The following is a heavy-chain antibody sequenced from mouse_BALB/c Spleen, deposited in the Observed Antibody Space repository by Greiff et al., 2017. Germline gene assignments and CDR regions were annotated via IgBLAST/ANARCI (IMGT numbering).Heavy chain of an antibody. CDR1: GFTFSSYA. J-gene: IGHJ2*01. Sequence: EVQGVESGGGLVKPGGSLKLSCAASGFTFSSYAMSWVRQTPEKRLELVATISSGGSYTYYPDSVKGRFTISRDNAKNTLYLQMSSLKSEDTAMYYCTRLDYYFDYWGQGTTLTVSS. CDR2: ISSGGSYT. CDR3: TRLDYYFDY. V-gene: IGHV5-6-4*01.